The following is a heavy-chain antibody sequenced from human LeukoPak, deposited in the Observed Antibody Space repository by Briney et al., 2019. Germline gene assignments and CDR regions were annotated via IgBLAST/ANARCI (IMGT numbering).Heavy chain of an antibody. J-gene: IGHJ4*02. D-gene: IGHD3-9*01. CDR2: INHSGST. CDR1: GGSFSGYY. CDR3: ARPGVTYYDIWTGYYKSYSLGPKPRELFDY. Sequence: SETLSLTCAVYGGSFSGYYWSWIRQPPGKGLEWIGEINHSGSTNYNPSLKSRVTISVDTSKNQFSLKLSSVTAADTAVYYCARPGVTYYDIWTGYYKSYSLGPKPRELFDYWGQGTLVTGSS. V-gene: IGHV4-34*01.